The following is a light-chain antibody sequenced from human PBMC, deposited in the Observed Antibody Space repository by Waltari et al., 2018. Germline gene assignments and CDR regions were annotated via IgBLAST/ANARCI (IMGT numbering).Light chain of an antibody. CDR1: QRISRW. J-gene: IGKJ4*01. Sequence: DIQMTQSPSTLSASVGNRVTMPCRASQRISRWLAWYQQKPGKAPKLLIYEASSLESGVPSRFSGSGSATEFTLTISSLQPDDFATYHCQQYSSSPLTFGGGTKVEIK. V-gene: IGKV1-5*03. CDR3: QQYSSSPLT. CDR2: EAS.